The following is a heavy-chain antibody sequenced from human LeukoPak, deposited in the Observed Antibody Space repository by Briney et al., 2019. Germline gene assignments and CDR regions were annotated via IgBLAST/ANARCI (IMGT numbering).Heavy chain of an antibody. D-gene: IGHD2-2*02. V-gene: IGHV1-2*02. J-gene: IGHJ5*01. CDR3: ARDREYCTRTSCYMTNWFDS. CDR2: INPNSGGT. CDR1: GYTFTGYY. Sequence: ASVKVSCKASGYTFTGYYIHWVRQAPGQGLEWMGWINPNSGGTNYAQKFRGRVTMTRDTSISTAYMELSRLRSDDTAVYYCARDREYCTRTSCYMTNWFDSWGQGTLVTVSS.